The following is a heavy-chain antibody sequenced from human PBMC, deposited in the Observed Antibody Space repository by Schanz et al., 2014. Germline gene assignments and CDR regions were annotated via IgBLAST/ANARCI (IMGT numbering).Heavy chain of an antibody. CDR1: GFIFSYYT. J-gene: IGHJ6*02. Sequence: QVELVESGGGVVQPGRSLRLSCAASGFIFSYYTIHWVRQAPGKGLEWVAVISDDGSRRHYADFVTGRFTISRDNAKNTLYLQMNSLRAEDTAVYYCARDGRDPRYYYYGMDVWGQGTLVTVSS. CDR2: ISDDGSRR. D-gene: IGHD1-26*01. V-gene: IGHV3-30*04. CDR3: ARDGRDPRYYYYGMDV.